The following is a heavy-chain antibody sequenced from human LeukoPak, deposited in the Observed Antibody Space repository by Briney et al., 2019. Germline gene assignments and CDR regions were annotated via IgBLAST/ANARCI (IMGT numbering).Heavy chain of an antibody. Sequence: GASVKVSCKTSGYTFSSYGITWVRQAPGQGLEWMGWISGYNGNTNYAQKFQGRVTMTTDTSTSTAYMELRSLRSDDTAVYYCARDGYSSGWPYYFDYWGQGTLVTVSS. V-gene: IGHV1-18*01. CDR3: ARDGYSSGWPYYFDY. J-gene: IGHJ4*02. D-gene: IGHD6-25*01. CDR2: ISGYNGNT. CDR1: GYTFSSYG.